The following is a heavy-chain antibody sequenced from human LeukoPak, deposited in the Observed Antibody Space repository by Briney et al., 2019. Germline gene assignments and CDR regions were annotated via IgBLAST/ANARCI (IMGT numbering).Heavy chain of an antibody. CDR3: ARGRAMVSD. CDR2: ISSSGHSI. V-gene: IGHV3-48*03. CDR1: EFDFSNYE. J-gene: IGHJ4*02. D-gene: IGHD2-8*01. Sequence: GGSLRLSCISEFDFSNYEMNWVRQAPGKGLEWISYISSSGHSIYYADSVKGRFAISRDSTKNSLYMQMNRLRVGDTGVYYCARGRAMVSDWGQGTLVTVSS.